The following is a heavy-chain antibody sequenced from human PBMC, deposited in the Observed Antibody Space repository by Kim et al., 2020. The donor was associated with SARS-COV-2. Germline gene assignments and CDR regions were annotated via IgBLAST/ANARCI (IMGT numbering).Heavy chain of an antibody. Sequence: SVKVSCKASGGTFSSYAISWVRQAPGQGLEWMGGIIPIFGTANYAQKFQGRVTITADESTSTAYMELSSLRSEDTAVYYCASGSGWYGPPNSKLNYYYGMDVWGQGTTVTVSS. CDR3: ASGSGWYGPPNSKLNYYYGMDV. CDR1: GGTFSSYA. J-gene: IGHJ6*02. D-gene: IGHD6-19*01. V-gene: IGHV1-69*13. CDR2: IIPIFGTA.